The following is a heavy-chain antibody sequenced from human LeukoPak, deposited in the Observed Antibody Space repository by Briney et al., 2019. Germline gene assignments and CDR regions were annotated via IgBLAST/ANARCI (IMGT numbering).Heavy chain of an antibody. J-gene: IGHJ4*02. CDR2: IYYSGST. V-gene: IGHV4-59*01. CDR3: ARGGTYYDY. Sequence: SETLSLACTVSDGSISNYYWGWIRQPPAKGLEWIGYIYYSGSTNYNPSLKSRVTISVDTSENQFSLKLKSVTAADTAVYYCARGGTYYDYWGQGTLVTVSS. D-gene: IGHD1-26*01. CDR1: DGSISNYY.